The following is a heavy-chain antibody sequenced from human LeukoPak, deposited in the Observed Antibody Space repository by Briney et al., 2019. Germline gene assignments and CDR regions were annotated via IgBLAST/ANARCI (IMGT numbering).Heavy chain of an antibody. V-gene: IGHV1-8*03. Sequence: ASVKVSCKASGYTFTSYDINWVRQATGQGLEWMGWMNPNSGNTGYAQKFQGRVTITRNTSISTAYMELSSLRSEDTAVYYCARGGLGIDYFDYWGQGTLVTVSS. J-gene: IGHJ4*02. CDR2: MNPNSGNT. CDR1: GYTFTSYD. CDR3: ARGGLGIDYFDY. D-gene: IGHD3/OR15-3a*01.